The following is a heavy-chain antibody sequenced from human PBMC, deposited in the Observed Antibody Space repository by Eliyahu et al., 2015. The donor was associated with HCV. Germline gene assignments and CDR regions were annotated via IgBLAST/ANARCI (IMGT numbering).Heavy chain of an antibody. J-gene: IGHJ3*02. Sequence: EVQLLESGGGLVQPGGSLRLSCAASGFTFSSYAMSWVRQAPGKGLEWVSGMSPSGGTTYHADSVKGRFTISRDNSKNTLYLQMNSLRAEDTAVYYCAKDLYSSWDAFDIWGQGTMVTVSS. CDR2: MSPSGGTT. V-gene: IGHV3-23*01. CDR3: AKDLYSSWDAFDI. D-gene: IGHD6-6*01. CDR1: GFTFSSYA.